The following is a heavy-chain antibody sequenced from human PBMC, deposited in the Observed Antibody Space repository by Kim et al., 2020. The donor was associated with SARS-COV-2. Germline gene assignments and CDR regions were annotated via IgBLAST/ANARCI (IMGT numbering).Heavy chain of an antibody. V-gene: IGHV1-3*01. J-gene: IGHJ4*02. Sequence: QKFQGRVTITRDTSASTAYMELSSLRSEDTAVYYCARGADSSWFLDYFDYWGQGTLVTVSS. CDR3: ARGADSSWFLDYFDY. D-gene: IGHD6-13*01.